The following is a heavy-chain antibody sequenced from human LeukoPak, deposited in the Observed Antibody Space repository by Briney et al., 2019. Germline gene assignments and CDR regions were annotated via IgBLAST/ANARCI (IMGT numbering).Heavy chain of an antibody. J-gene: IGHJ4*02. CDR1: GGSISSYY. CDR2: IYYSGST. V-gene: IGHV4-59*01. Sequence: MSSETLSLTCTVSGGSISSYYWSWIRQPPGKGLEWIGYIYYSGSTNYNPSLKSRVTISVDTSKNQFSLKLSSVTAADTAVYYCARGPYGKLDYWGQGTLVTVSS. CDR3: ARGPYGKLDY. D-gene: IGHD4-17*01.